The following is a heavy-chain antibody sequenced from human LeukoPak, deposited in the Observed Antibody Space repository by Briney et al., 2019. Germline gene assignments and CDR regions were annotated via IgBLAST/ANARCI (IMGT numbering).Heavy chain of an antibody. CDR2: IYYSGST. CDR3: ARDSRRGYSYGFDY. Sequence: SETLSLTCTVSGGSISSYYWSWIRQPPGKGLEWIGYIYYSGSTNYNPSLKSRVTISVDTSKNQFSLKLSSVTAADTAVYYCARDSRRGYSYGFDYWGQGTLVTVSS. V-gene: IGHV4-59*01. D-gene: IGHD5-18*01. J-gene: IGHJ4*02. CDR1: GGSISSYY.